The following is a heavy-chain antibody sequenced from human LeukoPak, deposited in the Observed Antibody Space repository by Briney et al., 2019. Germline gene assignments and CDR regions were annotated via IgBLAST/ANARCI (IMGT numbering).Heavy chain of an antibody. J-gene: IGHJ4*02. CDR3: ARGRDYYDSSGSIDY. Sequence: SQTLSLTCTVSGGSISSGDYYWSWIRQPPGKGLEWIGYIYYSGSTYYNPSLKSRVTISVDTSKNRFSLKLSSVTAADTAVYYCARGRDYYDSSGSIDYWGQGTLVTVSS. CDR2: IYYSGST. CDR1: GGSISSGDYY. D-gene: IGHD3-22*01. V-gene: IGHV4-30-4*01.